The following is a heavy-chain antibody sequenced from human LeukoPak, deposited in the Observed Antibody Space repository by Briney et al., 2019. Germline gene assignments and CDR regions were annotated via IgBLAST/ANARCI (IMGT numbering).Heavy chain of an antibody. CDR2: ISSSGSTI. Sequence: GGSLRLSCAASGFTFSDYYMSWIRQAPGKGLEWVSYISSSGSTIYYADSVKGRFTISRDNAKNSLYLQMNSLRAEDTAVYYCAKPAKTDYADYWGQGTLVAVSS. J-gene: IGHJ4*02. CDR3: AKPAKTDYADY. CDR1: GFTFSDYY. V-gene: IGHV3-11*01. D-gene: IGHD1-14*01.